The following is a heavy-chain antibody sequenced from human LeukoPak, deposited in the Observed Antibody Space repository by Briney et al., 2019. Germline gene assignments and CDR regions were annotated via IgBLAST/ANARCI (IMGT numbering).Heavy chain of an antibody. V-gene: IGHV4-59*01. CDR1: GGSISSYY. CDR2: IYYSGST. J-gene: IGHJ4*02. Sequence: SETLSLTCTVSGGSISSYYWSWIRQPPGKGLEWIGYIYYSGSTNYNPSLKSRVTISVDTSKNQFSLKLSSVTAADTAVYYCARVGNDDSSGYCLDYWGQGTLVTVSS. D-gene: IGHD3-22*01. CDR3: ARVGNDDSSGYCLDY.